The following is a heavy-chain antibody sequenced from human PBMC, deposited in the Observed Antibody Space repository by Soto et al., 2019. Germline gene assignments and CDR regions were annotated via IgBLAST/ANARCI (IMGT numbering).Heavy chain of an antibody. V-gene: IGHV3-23*01. Sequence: GGSLRLSCAASGFTFSSYAMSWVRQAPGKGLEWVSAISGSGGSTYYADSVKGRFTISRDNSKNTLYLQMNSLRAEDTAVYYCAKDLSSGSYPWVSYYGMDVWGQGTTVTVSS. J-gene: IGHJ6*02. CDR2: ISGSGGST. CDR3: AKDLSSGSYPWVSYYGMDV. CDR1: GFTFSSYA. D-gene: IGHD1-26*01.